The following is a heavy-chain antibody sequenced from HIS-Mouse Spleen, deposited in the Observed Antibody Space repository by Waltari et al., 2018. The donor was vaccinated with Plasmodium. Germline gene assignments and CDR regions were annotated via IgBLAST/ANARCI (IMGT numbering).Heavy chain of an antibody. CDR1: GYTFTGSY. CDR3: ARVLGYKAAAGTFVEYFQH. CDR2: INPNIAGT. V-gene: IGHV1-2*02. Sequence: QVQLVQSGAEVKKPGASVKVSCKASGYTFTGSYMHWVRQAPGQGLEWMGWINPNIAGTNYAQKFQGRVTMTRDTSVSTAYMELSRLRSDDTAVYYCARVLGYKAAAGTFVEYFQHWGQGTLVTVSS. J-gene: IGHJ1*01. D-gene: IGHD6-13*01.